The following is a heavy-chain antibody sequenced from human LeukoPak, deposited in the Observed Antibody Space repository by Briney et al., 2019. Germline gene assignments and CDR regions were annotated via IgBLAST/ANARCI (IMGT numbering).Heavy chain of an antibody. V-gene: IGHV3-74*01. CDR3: AELGITMIGGV. D-gene: IGHD3-10*02. CDR2: INTDGSST. Sequence: GSLRLSCAASGFTFSNYWMHWVRQAPGKGLVWVSRINTDGSSTSYVDSVKGRFTISRDNAKNSLYLQMNSLRAEDTAVYYCAELGITMIGGVWGKGTTVTISS. CDR1: GFTFSNYW. J-gene: IGHJ6*04.